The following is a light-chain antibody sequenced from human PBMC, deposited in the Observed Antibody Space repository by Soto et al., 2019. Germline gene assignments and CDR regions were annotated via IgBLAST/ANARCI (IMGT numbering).Light chain of an antibody. Sequence: SYELTQPPSVSVAPGQTARITCGGNKIGSESVHWYQQKPGQAPVLVVYDDSDRPSGIPERFSGSNSGNTATLTISRVEAGDEADYYCQLWDSSSDRYVSGTGTKV. CDR1: KIGSES. CDR2: DDS. J-gene: IGLJ1*01. CDR3: QLWDSSSDRYV. V-gene: IGLV3-21*02.